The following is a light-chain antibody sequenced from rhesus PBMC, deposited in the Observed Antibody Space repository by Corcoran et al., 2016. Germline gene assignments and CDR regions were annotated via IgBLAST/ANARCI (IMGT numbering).Light chain of an antibody. CDR2: SAT. J-gene: IGKJ1*01. CDR3: QKYNTLPPT. Sequence: DIQMTQSPSSVSASVGDRVTITCRASQDISIDVAWYQQKPGKAPKLLNYSATTFTSGVPSRFTGSGSGAEFTLTIRSLPPADFATYYCQKYNTLPPTFGQAAKVAIK. CDR1: QDISID. V-gene: IGKV1-25*02.